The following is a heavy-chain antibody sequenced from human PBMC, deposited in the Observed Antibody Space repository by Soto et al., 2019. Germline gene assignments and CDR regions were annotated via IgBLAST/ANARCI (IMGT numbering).Heavy chain of an antibody. D-gene: IGHD2-15*01. J-gene: IGHJ6*02. V-gene: IGHV4-39*01. CDR1: GYSVTSSDYY. Sequence: SETLSLTCSVSGYSVTSSDYYWAWIRQPPGKGLEWIGSMFYSGLTYYNPSLKSRVTLSVDTSKNQFPVRLNSVTAADTAVYYCAPLSVSLSGPYGIHVWGQGTTVTVSS. CDR3: APLSVSLSGPYGIHV. CDR2: MFYSGLT.